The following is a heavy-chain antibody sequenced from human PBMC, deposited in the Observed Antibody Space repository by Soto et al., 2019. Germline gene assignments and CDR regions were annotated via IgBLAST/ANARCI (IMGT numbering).Heavy chain of an antibody. J-gene: IGHJ4*02. V-gene: IGHV3-30-3*01. D-gene: IGHD3-22*01. CDR2: VSYDGNNQ. CDR3: ARDRVYYYNNSGYYNSDY. CDR1: GFIFSNYA. Sequence: QVQLVESGGGVVQPGRSLRVSCAASGFIFSNYAMHWVRQAPGKGLEWVAVVSYDGNNQFYAESVKGRFTISRDSSKTTLYLPMNNLREEDTAVYYCARDRVYYYNNSGYYNSDYWGQGTLVIVSS.